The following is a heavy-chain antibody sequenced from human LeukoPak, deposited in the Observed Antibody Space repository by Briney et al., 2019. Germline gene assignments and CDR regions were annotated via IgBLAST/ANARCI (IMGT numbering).Heavy chain of an antibody. Sequence: GGSLRLSCTASGFTFGDYAMSWFRQAPGKGLEWVGFIRSKAYGGTTEYAASVKGRFTISRDDSKSIAYLQMNSLKTEDTAVYYCTRETSWRYSYGQDVFDIWGQGTMVTVSS. J-gene: IGHJ3*02. CDR2: IRSKAYGGTT. V-gene: IGHV3-49*03. CDR1: GFTFGDYA. CDR3: TRETSWRYSYGQDVFDI. D-gene: IGHD5-18*01.